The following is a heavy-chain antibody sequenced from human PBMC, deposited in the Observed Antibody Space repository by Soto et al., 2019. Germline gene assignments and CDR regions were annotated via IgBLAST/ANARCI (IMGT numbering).Heavy chain of an antibody. CDR1: GYSFTNYW. D-gene: IGHD3-3*01. Sequence: PGESLKISCKGSGYSFTNYWIGWVRQMPGKGLEWMGIIYPGDSDTRYSPSFQGQVTISADKSISTAYLQWSSLRASDTAMYYCARSRSGYYEPSDYWGQGTLVTVSS. J-gene: IGHJ4*02. V-gene: IGHV5-51*01. CDR2: IYPGDSDT. CDR3: ARSRSGYYEPSDY.